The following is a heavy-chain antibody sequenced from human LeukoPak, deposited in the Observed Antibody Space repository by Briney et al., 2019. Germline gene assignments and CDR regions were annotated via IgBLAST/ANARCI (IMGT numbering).Heavy chain of an antibody. CDR1: GFSFSNYW. CDR2: INHDGSST. D-gene: IGHD2-2*01. Sequence: GGCLRLSCAASGFSFSNYWMHWVRQTPGKGLVWVSRINHDGSSTSYADSVKGRFTISRDNAKNTLYLQMNSLRAEDTAVYYCVRDVCVTTCYEEGHNWFDPWGQGALVTVSS. J-gene: IGHJ5*02. CDR3: VRDVCVTTCYEEGHNWFDP. V-gene: IGHV3-74*01.